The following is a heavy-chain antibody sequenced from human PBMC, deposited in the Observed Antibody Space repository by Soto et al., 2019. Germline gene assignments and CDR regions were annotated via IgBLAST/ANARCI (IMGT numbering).Heavy chain of an antibody. V-gene: IGHV4-4*02. J-gene: IGHJ6*02. CDR1: GGSIISSNW. Sequence: SETLSLTCAVSGGSIISSNWWMLFRHAPGKGLEWIGEIYHSGSTNYNPSLKSRVTISVDKSKNQFSLKLSSVTAADTAVYYCASLTAAAGTDYYYYGMDVWGQGTTVTVSS. D-gene: IGHD6-13*01. CDR3: ASLTAAAGTDYYYYGMDV. CDR2: IYHSGST.